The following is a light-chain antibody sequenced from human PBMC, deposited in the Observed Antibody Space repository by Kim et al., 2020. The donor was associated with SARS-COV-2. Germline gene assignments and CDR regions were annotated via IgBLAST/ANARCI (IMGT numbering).Light chain of an antibody. CDR3: QQYNNWLAWT. V-gene: IGKV3-15*01. CDR2: GAS. CDR1: QSVSSN. Sequence: EIVMTQSPATLSVSPGERATLSCRASQSVSSNLAWYQQKPGQAPWRLLYGASTSATGIPARFSGSRSVTEFTLTISSLQSEDYAVYYCQQYNNWLAWTFGQGTKVDIK. J-gene: IGKJ1*01.